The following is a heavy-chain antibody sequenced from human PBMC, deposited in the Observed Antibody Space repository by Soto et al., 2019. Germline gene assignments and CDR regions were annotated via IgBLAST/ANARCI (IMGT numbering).Heavy chain of an antibody. CDR3: ARVIVVVASPRGYYYYYYIDA. CDR1: GASISSSGYY. D-gene: IGHD2-15*01. CDR2: VYYDGTT. J-gene: IGHJ6*03. Sequence: QVQLQESGPGLVKPSETLSLTCTVSGASISSSGYYWGWIRQPPGKGLEWIGSVYYDGTTYYNPSLESSVVIFVERCKNHHSSRRRRAAAADAALLYYCARVIVVVASPRGYYYYYYIDAWGKGTTVTVSS. V-gene: IGHV4-39*02.